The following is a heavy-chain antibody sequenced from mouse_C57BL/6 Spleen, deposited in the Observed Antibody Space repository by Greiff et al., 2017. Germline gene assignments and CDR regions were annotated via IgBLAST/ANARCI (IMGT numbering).Heavy chain of an antibody. V-gene: IGHV1-18*01. D-gene: IGHD2-2*01. Sequence: VQLKESGPELVKPGASVKIPCKASGYTFTDYNMDWVKQSHGKSLEWIGDINPNNGGTIYNQKFKGKATLTVDKSSSTAYMELRSLTSEDTAVYYCARSLYGYDDYAMDYWGQGTSVTVSS. CDR2: INPNNGGT. J-gene: IGHJ4*01. CDR3: ARSLYGYDDYAMDY. CDR1: GYTFTDYN.